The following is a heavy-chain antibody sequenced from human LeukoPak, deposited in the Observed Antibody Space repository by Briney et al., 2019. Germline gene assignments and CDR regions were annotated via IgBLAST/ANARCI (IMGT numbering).Heavy chain of an antibody. D-gene: IGHD5-24*01. J-gene: IGHJ4*02. V-gene: IGHV3-7*01. Sequence: GGSLRLSCAASGFTFSSSWMSWVRQAPGKGLEWVANIKQDGSEKYYVASVKGRFTISRDNAKNSLYLQMNSLRAEDTAVYYCARAISDGWYVDYWGQGTLVTVSS. CDR2: IKQDGSEK. CDR1: GFTFSSSW. CDR3: ARAISDGWYVDY.